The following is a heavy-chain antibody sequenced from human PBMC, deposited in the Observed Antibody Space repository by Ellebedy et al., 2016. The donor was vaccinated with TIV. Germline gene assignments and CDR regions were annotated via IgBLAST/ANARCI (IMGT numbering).Heavy chain of an antibody. CDR3: ARGGLDMGDL. CDR2: IRQDGGEK. Sequence: GESLKISCAASGFTFSSYWMTWVRQAPGKGLEWVANIRQDGGEKFYVDSVKGRFTISRDNAKNSLYLQMNSPRVEDTAVYYCARGGLDMGDLWGQGTLVTVSS. D-gene: IGHD3/OR15-3a*01. J-gene: IGHJ5*02. V-gene: IGHV3-7*01. CDR1: GFTFSSYW.